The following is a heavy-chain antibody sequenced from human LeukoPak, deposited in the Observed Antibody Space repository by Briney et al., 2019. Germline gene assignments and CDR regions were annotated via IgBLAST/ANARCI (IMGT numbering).Heavy chain of an antibody. J-gene: IGHJ6*02. CDR3: ARVHSSGWYYGMDV. Sequence: GASVKVSCKASGYTFTGYYMHWVRQAPEQGLEWMGWINPNSGGTNYAQKFQGRVTMTRDTSINTAYMELSRLRSDDTAVYYCARVHSSGWYYGMDVWGQGTTVTVSS. CDR2: INPNSGGT. CDR1: GYTFTGYY. V-gene: IGHV1-2*02. D-gene: IGHD6-19*01.